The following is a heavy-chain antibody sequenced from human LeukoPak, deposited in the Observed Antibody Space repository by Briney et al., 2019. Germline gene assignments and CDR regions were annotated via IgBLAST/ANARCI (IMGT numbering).Heavy chain of an antibody. CDR2: ISAYNGNT. D-gene: IGHD3-22*01. V-gene: IGHV1-18*01. Sequence: ASVKVSCKASGYTFTSYGISWVRQAPGQGLEWMGWISAYNGNTNYAQKLQGRVTMTRDTSTSTVYMELSSLRSEDTAVYYCARVGIYYDSSGYFDYWGQGTLVTVSS. CDR1: GYTFTSYG. J-gene: IGHJ4*02. CDR3: ARVGIYYDSSGYFDY.